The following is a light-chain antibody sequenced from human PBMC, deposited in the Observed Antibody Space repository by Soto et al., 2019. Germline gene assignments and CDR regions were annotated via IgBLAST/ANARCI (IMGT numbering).Light chain of an antibody. Sequence: QSALTQPASVSGSPGQSITISCTGTSSDVGGYNYVSWYQQHPGKAPKLMIYGVTYRPSGVSNRFSGSKSGNTASLTISGIQAEDEADYYCSSYTSSSTLSVVFGGGTKLTVL. V-gene: IGLV2-14*01. J-gene: IGLJ2*01. CDR3: SSYTSSSTLSVV. CDR1: SSDVGGYNY. CDR2: GVT.